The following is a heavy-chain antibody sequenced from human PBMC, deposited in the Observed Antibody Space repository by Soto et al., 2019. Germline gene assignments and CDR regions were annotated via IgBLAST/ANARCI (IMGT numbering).Heavy chain of an antibody. J-gene: IGHJ5*02. CDR2: HYSGGST. CDR3: ARHRHPRGTVGATSPLDP. CDR1: GFSVSSNY. V-gene: IGHV3-53*01. D-gene: IGHD1-26*01. Sequence: AGGSLRLSCAISGFSVSSNYLSWVRQAPGKGLEWVSVHYSGGSTYYADSVQGRFTISRDKSNNTLYLQMRRVRADDTAVYFCARHRHPRGTVGATSPLDPWGQGTQVTVSS.